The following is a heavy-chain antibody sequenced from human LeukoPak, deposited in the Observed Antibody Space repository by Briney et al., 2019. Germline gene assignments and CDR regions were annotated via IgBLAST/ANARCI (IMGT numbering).Heavy chain of an antibody. CDR2: LYSSGYT. V-gene: IGHV4-4*07. CDR3: ARGEHSVDS. J-gene: IGHJ4*02. CDR1: GGAIRSHY. D-gene: IGHD1/OR15-1a*01. Sequence: SETLSLTCTVSGGAIRSHYWNWIRQPAGKGLEWIGRLYSSGYTNDNPFLKSRITMSVDMSKTQFSLRLNSVTAADTAVYYCARGEHSVDSWGQGMLVTVSS.